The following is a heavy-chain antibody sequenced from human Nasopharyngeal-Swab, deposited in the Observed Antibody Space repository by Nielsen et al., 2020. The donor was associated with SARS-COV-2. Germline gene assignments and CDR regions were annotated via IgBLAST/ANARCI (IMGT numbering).Heavy chain of an antibody. CDR1: GGTFSSYA. V-gene: IGHV1-18*01. CDR2: ISAYNGNT. D-gene: IGHD1-26*01. J-gene: IGHJ5*02. Sequence: ASVKVSCKASGGTFSSYAISWVRQAPGQGLEWMGGISAYNGNTNYAQKLQGRVTMTTDTSTSTAYMELRSLRSDDTAVYYCARNSGSYLGHYNWFDPWGQGTLVTVSS. CDR3: ARNSGSYLGHYNWFDP.